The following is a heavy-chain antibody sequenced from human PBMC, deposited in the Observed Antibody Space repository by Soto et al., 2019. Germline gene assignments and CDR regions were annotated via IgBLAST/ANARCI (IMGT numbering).Heavy chain of an antibody. CDR2: IIPIFGTA. CDR1: GGTFSSYA. Sequence: GASVKVSCKASGGTFSSYAISWVRQAPGQGLEWMGGIIPIFGTANYAQKFQGRVTITADESTSTAYMELSSLRSEDTAVYYCARICYDRSGYFYYYGMDVWGQGTTVTVSS. V-gene: IGHV1-69*13. D-gene: IGHD3-22*01. J-gene: IGHJ6*02. CDR3: ARICYDRSGYFYYYGMDV.